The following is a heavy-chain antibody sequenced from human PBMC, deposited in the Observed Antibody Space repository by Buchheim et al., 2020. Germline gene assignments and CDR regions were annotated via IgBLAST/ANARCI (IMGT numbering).Heavy chain of an antibody. CDR3: ARHRDGYTYLFDY. V-gene: IGHV5-10-1*01. J-gene: IGHJ4*01. D-gene: IGHD5-24*01. Sequence: EVQLVQSGAEVKKPGESLRISCKSSGYSFTSYLISWVRQMPGKGLEWMGRIDPSDSYTNYSPSFQGHVTISADNSISNAYPQRNSLKASDTAVYYCARHRDGYTYLFDYWGQGTL. CDR2: IDPSDSYT. CDR1: GYSFTSYL.